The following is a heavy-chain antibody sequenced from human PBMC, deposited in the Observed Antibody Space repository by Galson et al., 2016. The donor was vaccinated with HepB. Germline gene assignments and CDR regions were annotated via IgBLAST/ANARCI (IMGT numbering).Heavy chain of an antibody. Sequence: SLRLSCAASGFSLNTFGTHWVRQAPGKGLEWVSYISSTGSTIYYADSVKGRLTISRDNAKKSLFLHMNSLRAEDTAVYYCARDLERSGTSFEVFDYWGQGTLVTVSS. V-gene: IGHV3-48*04. J-gene: IGHJ4*02. D-gene: IGHD1-26*01. CDR3: ARDLERSGTSFEVFDY. CDR2: ISSTGSTI. CDR1: GFSLNTFG.